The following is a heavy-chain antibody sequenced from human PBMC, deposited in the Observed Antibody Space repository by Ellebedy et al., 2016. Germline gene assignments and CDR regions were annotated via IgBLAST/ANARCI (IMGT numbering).Heavy chain of an antibody. D-gene: IGHD5-18*01. Sequence: GESLKISXAASGFTFSSYWMSWVRQAPGKGLEWVANIKQDGSEKYYVDSVKGRFTISRDNAKNSLYLQMNSLRAEDTAVYYCARDRYSYGADYWGQGTLVTVSS. CDR1: GFTFSSYW. CDR2: IKQDGSEK. J-gene: IGHJ4*02. V-gene: IGHV3-7*01. CDR3: ARDRYSYGADY.